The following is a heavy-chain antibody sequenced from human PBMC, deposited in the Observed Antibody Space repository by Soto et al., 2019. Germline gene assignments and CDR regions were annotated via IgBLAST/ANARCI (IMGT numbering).Heavy chain of an antibody. CDR1: GFSLSTSGVC. Sequence: QITLKESGPTLVKPTQTLTLTCTFSGFSLSTSGVCVGCIRQPPGKAREWLALIYWEDDKRYSPSLKSRLTITKDTSKNQVVLTMTNMDPVDTATYYCAHSLIPNWGSRGAFDYWGQGTLVTVSS. J-gene: IGHJ4*02. CDR3: AHSLIPNWGSRGAFDY. CDR2: IYWEDDK. D-gene: IGHD7-27*01. V-gene: IGHV2-5*02.